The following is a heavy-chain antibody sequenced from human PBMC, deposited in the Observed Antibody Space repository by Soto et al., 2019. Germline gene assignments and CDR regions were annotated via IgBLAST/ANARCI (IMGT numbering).Heavy chain of an antibody. CDR3: AKKSPSTDSSSWSKYYYYYGMDV. J-gene: IGHJ6*02. D-gene: IGHD6-13*01. Sequence: GGSKRVSCAAAGLNFISYGRHWVRQKTGKGLVWVSRINSDGSSTSYADSVKGRFTISRDNAKNTLYLQMNSLRAEDTAVYYCAKKSPSTDSSSWSKYYYYYGMDVWGQGTTVTVSS. V-gene: IGHV3-74*01. CDR1: GLNFISYG. CDR2: INSDGSST.